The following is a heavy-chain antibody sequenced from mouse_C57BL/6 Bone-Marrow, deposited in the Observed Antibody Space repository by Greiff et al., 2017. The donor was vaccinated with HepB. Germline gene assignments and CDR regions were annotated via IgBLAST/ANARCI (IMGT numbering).Heavy chain of an antibody. CDR1: GYSFTGYY. J-gene: IGHJ4*01. CDR2: IYPYNGVS. V-gene: IGHV1-31*01. CDR3: ARPGYSNFLYAMDY. Sequence: EVQLVESGPELVKPGASVKISCKASGYSFTGYYMHWVKQSHGNILDWIGYIYPYNGVSSYNQKFKGKATLTVDKSSSTAYMELRSLTSEDSAVYYCARPGYSNFLYAMDYWGQGTSVTVSS. D-gene: IGHD2-5*01.